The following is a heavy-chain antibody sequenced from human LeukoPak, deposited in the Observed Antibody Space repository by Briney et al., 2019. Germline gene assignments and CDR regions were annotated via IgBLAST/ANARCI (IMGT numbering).Heavy chain of an antibody. V-gene: IGHV3-30*18. D-gene: IGHD1-26*01. CDR2: ISYDGSNK. J-gene: IGHJ3*02. CDR3: ANLVGASSDAFDI. Sequence: GGSLRLSCAASGFTFSSYVMHWVRQAPGKGLEWVAVISYDGSNKYYADSVKGRFTISRDNSKNTLYLQMNSLRAEDTAVYYCANLVGASSDAFDIWGQGTMVTVSS. CDR1: GFTFSSYV.